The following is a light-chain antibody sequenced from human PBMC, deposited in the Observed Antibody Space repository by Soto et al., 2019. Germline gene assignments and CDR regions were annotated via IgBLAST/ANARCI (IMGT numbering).Light chain of an antibody. J-gene: IGKJ4*01. CDR3: QQRSNWLT. CDR2: DAS. V-gene: IGKV3-11*01. CDR1: QSVNNN. Sequence: EIVMTQSPATLSVSPGERATLSCRASQSVNNNVAWYQQKPGQAPRLLIYDASNRATGIPARFSGSGSGTDFTLTISSLEPEDFAVYYCQQRSNWLTFGGGTKVDIK.